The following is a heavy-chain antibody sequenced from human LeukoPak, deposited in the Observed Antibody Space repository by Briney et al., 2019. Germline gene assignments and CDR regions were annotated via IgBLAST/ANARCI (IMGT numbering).Heavy chain of an antibody. CDR1: GFTFSSYW. CDR3: AELGITMIGGV. D-gene: IGHD3-10*02. CDR2: IKQDGSEK. V-gene: IGHV3-7*01. J-gene: IGHJ6*04. Sequence: GGSLRLSCAASGFTFSSYWMSWVRQAPGKGLEWVANIKQDGSEKYYVDSVKGRFTIYRDNSKNTLYLQMNSLRAEDTAVYYCAELGITMIGGVWGKGTTVTISS.